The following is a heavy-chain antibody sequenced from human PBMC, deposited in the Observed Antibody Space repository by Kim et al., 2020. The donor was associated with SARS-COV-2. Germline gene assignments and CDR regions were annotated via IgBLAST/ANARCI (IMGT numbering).Heavy chain of an antibody. CDR3: AREVPIVVVPAAIGYGAFDI. V-gene: IGHV3-33*05. CDR2: ISYDGSNK. Sequence: GGSLRLSCAASGFTFSSYGMHWVRQAPGKGLEWVAVISYDGSNKYYADSVKGRFTISRDNSKNTLYLQMNGLRAEDTAVYYCAREVPIVVVPAAIGYGAFDIWGQGTMVTVSS. CDR1: GFTFSSYG. D-gene: IGHD2-2*01. J-gene: IGHJ3*02.